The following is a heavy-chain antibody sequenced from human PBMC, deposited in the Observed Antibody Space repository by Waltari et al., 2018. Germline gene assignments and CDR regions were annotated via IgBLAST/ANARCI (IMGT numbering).Heavy chain of an antibody. CDR2: IYDSGST. CDR3: VRLLRGAAGF. CDR1: GGSLGSGTYS. Sequence: QLQLQESGPGLVKPSATLSLTCTVSGGSLGSGTYSWGWIRQPPGKGLEYMAHIYDSGSTHYHPSLRSRAAISGDPSKNQFSLMLTSVTVADTAVYFCVRLLRGAAGFWGQGTLVTVSS. J-gene: IGHJ4*02. V-gene: IGHV4-39*01. D-gene: IGHD6-13*01.